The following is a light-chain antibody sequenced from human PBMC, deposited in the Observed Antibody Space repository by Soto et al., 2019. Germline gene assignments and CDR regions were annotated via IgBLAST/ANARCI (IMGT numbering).Light chain of an antibody. V-gene: IGLV3-21*02. Sequence: SYELTQPPSVSVAPGQTARITCGGDKLGSKIVHWYKQRPGQAPVAVVFDATDRPSGIPDRFSASRSGDTATLTISRVDAGDEAESFCQAWASTAEFFVFGSGTKVTVL. CDR3: QAWASTAEFFV. J-gene: IGLJ1*01. CDR1: KLGSKI. CDR2: DAT.